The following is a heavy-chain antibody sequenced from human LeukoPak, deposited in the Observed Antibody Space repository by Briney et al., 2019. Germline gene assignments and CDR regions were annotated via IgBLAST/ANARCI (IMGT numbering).Heavy chain of an antibody. CDR3: ARLTGLDIAAAPYYFHS. J-gene: IGHJ4*02. CDR2: VYYGGST. D-gene: IGHD6-13*01. CDR1: RGSISGSSYF. Sequence: SETLSLTCTVSRGSISGSSYFWGWIRQPPGKGLEWIGSVYYGGSTYYNPSLKSRVTISVDTSKNQFSLKLRSVTAADTAPYYRARLTGLDIAAAPYYFHSWGQGTLVTVSS. V-gene: IGHV4-39*01.